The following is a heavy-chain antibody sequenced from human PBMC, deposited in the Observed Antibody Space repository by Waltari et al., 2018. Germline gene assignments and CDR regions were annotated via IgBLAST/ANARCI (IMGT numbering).Heavy chain of an antibody. Sequence: EVQLVESGGGLVQPGGSLRLSCAASGFTFSSYEMNWVRQAPGKGLEWVSYISSSGSTIYYADSVKGRFTISRDNAKNSLYLQMNSLRAEDTAVYYCARGSVEMVDAFDIWGQGTMVTVSS. CDR2: ISSSGSTI. J-gene: IGHJ3*02. V-gene: IGHV3-48*03. CDR3: ARGSVEMVDAFDI. CDR1: GFTFSSYE. D-gene: IGHD2-8*01.